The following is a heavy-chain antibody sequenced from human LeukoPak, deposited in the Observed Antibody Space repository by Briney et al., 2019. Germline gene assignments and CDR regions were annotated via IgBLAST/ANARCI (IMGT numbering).Heavy chain of an antibody. CDR1: GFTFSSYW. V-gene: IGHV3-74*01. D-gene: IGHD3-22*01. CDR3: ARDPPTSYCDSSGRWGFDY. J-gene: IGHJ4*02. CDR2: INSDGSST. Sequence: GGSLRLSCAASGFTFSSYWMHWVRQAPGKGLVWVSRINSDGSSTSYADSVKGRFTISRDNAKNTLYLQMNSLRAEDTAVYYCARDPPTSYCDSSGRWGFDYWGQGTLVTVSS.